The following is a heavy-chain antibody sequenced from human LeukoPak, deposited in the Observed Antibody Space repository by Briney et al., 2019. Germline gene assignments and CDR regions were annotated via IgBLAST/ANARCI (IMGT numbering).Heavy chain of an antibody. CDR1: GGTFSSYA. CDR2: IIPILGIA. J-gene: IGHJ4*02. Sequence: SVKVSCKASGGTFSSYAISWVRQAPGQGLEWMGRIIPILGIANYAQKFQGRVTITADKSTSTAYMELSSLRSEDTAVYYCARDRIVGASGTFFDYWGRGTLVTVSS. D-gene: IGHD1-26*01. V-gene: IGHV1-69*04. CDR3: ARDRIVGASGTFFDY.